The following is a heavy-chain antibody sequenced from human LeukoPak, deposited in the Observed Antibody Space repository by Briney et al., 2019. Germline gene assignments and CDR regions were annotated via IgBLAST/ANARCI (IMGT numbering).Heavy chain of an antibody. CDR3: ASVLWSAYYTVWYFDL. CDR2: IIPIIRKA. CDR1: GGTFSTYS. J-gene: IGHJ2*01. D-gene: IGHD3-3*01. V-gene: IGHV1-69*16. Sequence: SVKVSCKASGGTFSTYSISWVRPAPGQGLEWMGGIIPIIRKANYAQKFQGRVTITTDESTSTAYMELSSLRSEDTAVYYCASVLWSAYYTVWYFDLWGRGSLVTVSS.